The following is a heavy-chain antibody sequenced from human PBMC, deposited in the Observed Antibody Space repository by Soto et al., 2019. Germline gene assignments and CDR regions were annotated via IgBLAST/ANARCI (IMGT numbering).Heavy chain of an antibody. CDR2: INAGNGNT. J-gene: IGHJ6*02. CDR3: ARVPTVSHYYYYYGMDV. V-gene: IGHV1-3*01. D-gene: IGHD4-4*01. Sequence: ASVKVSCKASGYTFTSYAMHWVRQAPGQRLEWVGWINAGNGNTKYSQKFQGRVTITRDTSASTAYMELSSLRSEDTAVYYCARVPTVSHYYYYYGMDVWGQGTTVTVSS. CDR1: GYTFTSYA.